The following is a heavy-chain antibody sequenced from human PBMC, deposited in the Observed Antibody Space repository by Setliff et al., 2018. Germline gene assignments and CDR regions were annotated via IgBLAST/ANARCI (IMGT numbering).Heavy chain of an antibody. J-gene: IGHJ1*01. CDR2: IRHDESDI. Sequence: PGGSLRLSCAASGFTFSSYSMNWVRQAPGKGLEWVAFIRHDESDIYYTNSVKGRFTVSRDNSKNTLYLQMNILRPEDTALYYCVRDSSADYYDNDYFKYWGQGALVTVSS. D-gene: IGHD2-21*02. CDR1: GFTFSSYS. V-gene: IGHV3-30*02. CDR3: VRDSSADYYDNDYFKY.